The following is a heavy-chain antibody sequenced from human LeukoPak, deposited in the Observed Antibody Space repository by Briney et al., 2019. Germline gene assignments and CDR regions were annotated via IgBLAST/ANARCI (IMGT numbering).Heavy chain of an antibody. CDR3: ARGIAARLSV. Sequence: PSHTLSLLCTVSGGPISRYYWSWIPQPPAKGLEWIGYIYYSGSTNYNPSLKSRVTISVDTSKNQFSLKLSSVTAADTAVYYCARGIAARLSVWGQGTTVTVSS. J-gene: IGHJ6*02. CDR1: GGPISRYY. CDR2: IYYSGST. D-gene: IGHD6-6*01. V-gene: IGHV4-59*07.